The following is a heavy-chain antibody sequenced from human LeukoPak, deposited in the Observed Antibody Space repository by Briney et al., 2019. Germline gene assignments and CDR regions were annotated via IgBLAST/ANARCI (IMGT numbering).Heavy chain of an antibody. CDR1: RFTFSNSW. V-gene: IGHV3-7*01. D-gene: IGHD6-19*01. Sequence: AGGSLRLSCLASRFTFSNSWMTWVRQAPGKGLEWVANIKEDGSEKHYVASVNGRFTIFRDNAGNSLSLQMNSLRAEDTAVYFCARAFVYSSGRLFDYWGQGTLVTVSS. CDR2: IKEDGSEK. CDR3: ARAFVYSSGRLFDY. J-gene: IGHJ4*02.